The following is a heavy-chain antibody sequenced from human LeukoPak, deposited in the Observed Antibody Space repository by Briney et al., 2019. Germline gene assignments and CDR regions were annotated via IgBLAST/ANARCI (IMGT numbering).Heavy chain of an antibody. D-gene: IGHD4-17*01. J-gene: IGHJ4*02. CDR2: IYSGGST. CDR3: ARDSHYGDYFDY. CDR1: GFTVSSNY. Sequence: PGGSLRLSCAASGFTVSSNYMSWVRQAPGKGLEWVSVIYSGGSTYYADSVKGRFTISRDNSRNTLYLQMNSLRAEDTAVYYCARDSHYGDYFDYWGQGTLVTVSS. V-gene: IGHV3-66*01.